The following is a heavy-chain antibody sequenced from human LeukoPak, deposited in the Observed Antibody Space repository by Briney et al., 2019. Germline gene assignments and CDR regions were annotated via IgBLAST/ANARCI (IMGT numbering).Heavy chain of an antibody. J-gene: IGHJ3*02. CDR1: GYSFTTYW. D-gene: IGHD3-16*01. CDR3: ARRLATVRSPFYI. Sequence: GESLKIFCKGSGYSFTTYWISWVRQMPGKGLEWMGMIDPSDSYTNYSPSFQGHVTISADKSISTAYLQWSSLQASDTAMYYCARRLATVRSPFYIWGQGTMVTVSS. V-gene: IGHV5-10-1*01. CDR2: IDPSDSYT.